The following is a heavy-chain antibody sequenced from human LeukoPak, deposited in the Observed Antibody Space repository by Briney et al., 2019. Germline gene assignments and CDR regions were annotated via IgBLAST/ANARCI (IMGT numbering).Heavy chain of an antibody. Sequence: GASVQVSCKASGYTFTIYGISWVRQAPGQGLEWMGWISAYNGNTKYVQKLQGRVTMTTDSSTSTAYMELRSLTSDDTAVYYCARWYCGGGSCYSYYYCMDVWGQGTTVTVSS. CDR2: ISAYNGNT. J-gene: IGHJ6*02. CDR1: GYTFTIYG. CDR3: ARWYCGGGSCYSYYYCMDV. V-gene: IGHV1-18*01. D-gene: IGHD2-15*01.